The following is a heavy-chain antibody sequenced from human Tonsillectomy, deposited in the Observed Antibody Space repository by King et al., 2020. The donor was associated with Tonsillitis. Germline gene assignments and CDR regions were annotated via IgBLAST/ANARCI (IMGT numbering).Heavy chain of an antibody. CDR1: GFTLSNCW. CDR2: INQEGSGK. V-gene: IGHV3-7*01. Sequence: VQLVESGGGLVQPGGSLRLSCASSGFTLSNCWMAWVRQAPGEGLEWVANINQEGSGKNYVDSVKGRFTISRENAKNSLYLQMSSLRAEDTAVYYCARDIDGSLDYWGQGTLVTVSS. J-gene: IGHJ4*02. D-gene: IGHD3-10*01. CDR3: ARDIDGSLDY.